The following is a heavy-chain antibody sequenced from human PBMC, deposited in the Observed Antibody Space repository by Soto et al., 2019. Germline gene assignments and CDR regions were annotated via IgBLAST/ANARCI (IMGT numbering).Heavy chain of an antibody. CDR3: AREWFAFDY. Sequence: PETLSLTCTVSGVSITSHKWSWIRQSPEKGLEWIAYMYSSGSSSYNPTRKSRVSMSVETSRNMYSQELNFATAADKALYYRAREWFAFDYWGQGILVTVSS. J-gene: IGHJ4*02. CDR1: GVSITSHK. D-gene: IGHD3-22*01. CDR2: MYSSGSS. V-gene: IGHV4-59*11.